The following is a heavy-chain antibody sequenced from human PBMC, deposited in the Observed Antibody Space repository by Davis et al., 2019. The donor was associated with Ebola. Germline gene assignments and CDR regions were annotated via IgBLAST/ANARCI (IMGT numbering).Heavy chain of an antibody. J-gene: IGHJ4*02. CDR3: ARDIGEMALDY. CDR1: GYIFTTYG. D-gene: IGHD3-10*01. CDR2: INTNTGNP. Sequence: ASVKVSCKASGYIFTTYGMHWLRQAPGQGLEWMGWINTNTGNPTYAEGFTGRFVFSLDTSVSTAYLQITSLKADDTAVYYCARDIGEMALDYWGQGTLVTVSS. V-gene: IGHV7-4-1*02.